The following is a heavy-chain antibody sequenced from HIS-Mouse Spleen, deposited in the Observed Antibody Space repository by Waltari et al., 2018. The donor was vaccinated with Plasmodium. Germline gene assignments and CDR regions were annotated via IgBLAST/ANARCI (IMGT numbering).Heavy chain of an antibody. V-gene: IGHV3-7*01. J-gene: IGHJ2*01. CDR3: ASSWYWYFDL. CDR1: AFTFRSYW. D-gene: IGHD6-13*01. Sequence: EVQLVESGGGLVQPGGSLRLFCAASAFTFRSYWLSWVRQAPGKGLEWVANIKQDGSEKYYGDSVKGRFTISRDNAKNSLYLQMNSLRAEDTAVYYCASSWYWYFDLWGRGTLVTVSS. CDR2: IKQDGSEK.